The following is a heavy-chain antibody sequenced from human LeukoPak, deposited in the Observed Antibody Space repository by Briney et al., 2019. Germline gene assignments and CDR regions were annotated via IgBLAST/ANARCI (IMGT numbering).Heavy chain of an antibody. CDR1: GGTFSSYA. V-gene: IGHV1-69*05. Sequence: ASVKVSCKASGGTFSSYAISWVRQAPGQGLEWMGGIIPIFGTANYAQKFQGRVTITTDESTSTAYMELSSLRSEDTAVYYCARDRGAAAGINCFDYWGQGTLVTVSS. D-gene: IGHD6-13*01. CDR3: ARDRGAAAGINCFDY. CDR2: IIPIFGTA. J-gene: IGHJ4*02.